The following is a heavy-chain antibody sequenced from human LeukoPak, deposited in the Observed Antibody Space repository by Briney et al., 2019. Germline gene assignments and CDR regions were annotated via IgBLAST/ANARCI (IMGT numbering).Heavy chain of an antibody. D-gene: IGHD1-26*01. CDR1: GFLFDDYA. V-gene: IGHV3-21*01. J-gene: IGHJ4*02. Sequence: PGGSLRLSCVASGFLFDDYAMHWVRQVPGKGLEWVSSISSSSSYIYYGDSVKGRFTISRDNSKNTLYLQMNSLRAEDTAVYYCAKDLRATGGSLDYWGQGTLVTVSS. CDR2: ISSSSSYI. CDR3: AKDLRATGGSLDY.